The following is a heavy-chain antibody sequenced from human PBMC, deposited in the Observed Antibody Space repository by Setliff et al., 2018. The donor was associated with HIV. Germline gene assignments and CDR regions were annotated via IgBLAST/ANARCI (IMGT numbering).Heavy chain of an antibody. D-gene: IGHD2-15*01. Sequence: ASVKVSCKASGSTFTNYGISWVRQAPGQGPEWQGWISAYNGDTKCAQKFQGRVTMTTDTSTTTAHMELRSLRSDDTAVYYCARLKGVLVVMLDAFDIWGQGTMVTVS. J-gene: IGHJ3*02. V-gene: IGHV1-18*01. CDR3: ARLKGVLVVMLDAFDI. CDR1: GSTFTNYG. CDR2: ISAYNGDT.